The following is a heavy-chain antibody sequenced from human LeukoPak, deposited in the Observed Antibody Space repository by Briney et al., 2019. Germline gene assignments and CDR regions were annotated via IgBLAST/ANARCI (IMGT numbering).Heavy chain of an antibody. CDR2: IKTDGSST. D-gene: IGHD1-1*01. CDR3: VRETRIGSSGTQGWFDP. CDR1: GFTFSSFR. J-gene: IGHJ5*02. Sequence: GGSLRLSCLASGFTFSSFRMHWVRQTPGKGLVWVSRIKTDGSSTDYADSVKGRFTISRDNARNTLYLQMDSLRVEDTAVYYCVRETRIGSSGTQGWFDPWGQGTLVTVSS. V-gene: IGHV3-74*01.